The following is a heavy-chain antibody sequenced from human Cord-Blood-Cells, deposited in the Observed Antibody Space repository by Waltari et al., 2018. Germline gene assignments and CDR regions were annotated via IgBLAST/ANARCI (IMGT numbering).Heavy chain of an antibody. D-gene: IGHD5-18*01. CDR3: ARGDVGYSYGYFDY. CDR1: GGSISSYY. J-gene: IGHJ4*02. CDR2: IYYSGST. Sequence: QVQLQESGPGLVKPSETLSLTCTVSGGSISSYYWSWIRQPPGKGLEWIGYIYYSGSTNYNPSLKSRVTRSVDTSKNQFSLKLSSVTAADTAVYYCARGDVGYSYGYFDYWGQGTLVTVSS. V-gene: IGHV4-59*01.